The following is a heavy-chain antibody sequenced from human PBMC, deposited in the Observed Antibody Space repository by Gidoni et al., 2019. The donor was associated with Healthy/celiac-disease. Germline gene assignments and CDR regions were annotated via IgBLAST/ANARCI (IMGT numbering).Heavy chain of an antibody. V-gene: IGHV3-30-3*01. CDR3: AREGGSGSYSTYYYYYYMDV. Sequence: QVQLVESGGGVVQPGRSLRLSCAASGFTFSSYAMPWVRQAPGKGLEWVAVISYDGSNKYYADSVKGRFTISRDNSKNTLYLQMNSLRAEDTAVYYCAREGGSGSYSTYYYYYYMDVWGKGTTVTVSS. D-gene: IGHD3-10*01. J-gene: IGHJ6*03. CDR1: GFTFSSYA. CDR2: ISYDGSNK.